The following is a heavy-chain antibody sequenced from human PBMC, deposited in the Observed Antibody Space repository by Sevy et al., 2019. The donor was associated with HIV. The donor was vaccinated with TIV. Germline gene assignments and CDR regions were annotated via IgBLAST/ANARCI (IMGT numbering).Heavy chain of an antibody. D-gene: IGHD3-3*01. J-gene: IGHJ6*02. Sequence: GGSLRLSCAASGFTFSNAWMSWVRQAPGKGLEWVGRIKSKTDGGTTDYAAPVKGRFTTSRDDSKNTLYLQMNSLKTEDTAVYYCTTGSYDFWSGYYSYGMDVWGQGTTVTVSS. CDR1: GFTFSNAW. CDR3: TTGSYDFWSGYYSYGMDV. V-gene: IGHV3-15*01. CDR2: IKSKTDGGTT.